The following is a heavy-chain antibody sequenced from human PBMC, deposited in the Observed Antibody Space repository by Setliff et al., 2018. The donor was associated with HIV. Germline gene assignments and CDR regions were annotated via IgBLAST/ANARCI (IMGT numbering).Heavy chain of an antibody. D-gene: IGHD6-19*01. CDR2: VSYSGTT. V-gene: IGHV4-39*01. CDR1: GASIGSVNYY. J-gene: IGHJ4*02. Sequence: SEILSLTCTVSGASIGSVNYYWGWFRQPPGKGLEWIGSVSYSGTTYYNPSLQSRVTVSGDTSKNQFSLNLNSVTAADTAVYYCARQSLLGKIAVAAYDYWGQGTLVTVS. CDR3: ARQSLLGKIAVAAYDY.